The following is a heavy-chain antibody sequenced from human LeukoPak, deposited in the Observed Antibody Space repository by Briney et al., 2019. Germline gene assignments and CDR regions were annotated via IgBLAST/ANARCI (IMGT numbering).Heavy chain of an antibody. J-gene: IGHJ4*02. CDR1: GFTFSSYW. Sequence: GGSLRLSCAASGFTFSSYWIHWVRQAPGKGLVWVSRINSDGSSTRYADSVKGRFTVSRDNAKNTLYLQMNSLRAEDTAVYYCARVGTGIAAAGLFDYWGQGTLVTVSS. CDR2: INSDGSST. CDR3: ARVGTGIAAAGLFDY. V-gene: IGHV3-74*01. D-gene: IGHD6-13*01.